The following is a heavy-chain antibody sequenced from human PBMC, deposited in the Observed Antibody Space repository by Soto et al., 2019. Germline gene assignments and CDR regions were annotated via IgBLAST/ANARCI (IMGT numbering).Heavy chain of an antibody. D-gene: IGHD1-20*01. V-gene: IGHV4-34*01. CDR2: INHSGST. J-gene: IGHJ5*02. Sequence: SETLSLTCAVYGGSFSGYYWSWIHQPPGKGLEWIGEINHSGSTNYNPSLKSRVTISVDTSKNQFSLKLSSVTAADTAVYYCARAQYNWNDGKWFDPWGQGTLVTVSS. CDR1: GGSFSGYY. CDR3: ARAQYNWNDGKWFDP.